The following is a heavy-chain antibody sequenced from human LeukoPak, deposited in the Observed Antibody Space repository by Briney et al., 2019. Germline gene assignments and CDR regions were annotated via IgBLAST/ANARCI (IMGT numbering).Heavy chain of an antibody. Sequence: ASVKVSCKASGYAFTSYGISWVRQAPGQGLEWKGWISAYNGNTNYAQKLQGRVTMTTDTSTSTAYMELRSLRSDDTAVYYCARDRDSSGWYSGFDYWGQGTLVTVSS. CDR3: ARDRDSSGWYSGFDY. J-gene: IGHJ4*02. CDR2: ISAYNGNT. V-gene: IGHV1-18*01. CDR1: GYAFTSYG. D-gene: IGHD6-19*01.